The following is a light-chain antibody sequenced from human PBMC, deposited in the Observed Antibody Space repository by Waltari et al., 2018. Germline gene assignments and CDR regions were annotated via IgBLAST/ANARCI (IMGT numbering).Light chain of an antibody. CDR3: QHYGSSLWT. J-gene: IGKJ1*01. Sequence: DSLLTQSPGPLSLTPGERATLSCRASQNVRRDYFAWYQHKPGQAPRLLIFGASRRATGIPERFSGTGSGTDFTLTISRLEPEDFALYYCQHYGSSLWTFGQGTKVEIK. V-gene: IGKV3-20*01. CDR1: QNVRRDY. CDR2: GAS.